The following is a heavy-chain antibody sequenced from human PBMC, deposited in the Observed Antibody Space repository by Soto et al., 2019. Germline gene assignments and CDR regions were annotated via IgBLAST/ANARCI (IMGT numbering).Heavy chain of an antibody. D-gene: IGHD4-17*01. Sequence: QVPLVQSGAEVKKPGASVKVSCKASGYTFTSYGISWVRQAPGQGLEWMGWISAYNGNTNYAQKLQGRVTMTTDTSTSTAYMELRSLRSDDTAVYYCARGRSGVTTGYYYYMDVWGKGTTVTVSS. CDR1: GYTFTSYG. V-gene: IGHV1-18*01. J-gene: IGHJ6*03. CDR3: ARGRSGVTTGYYYYMDV. CDR2: ISAYNGNT.